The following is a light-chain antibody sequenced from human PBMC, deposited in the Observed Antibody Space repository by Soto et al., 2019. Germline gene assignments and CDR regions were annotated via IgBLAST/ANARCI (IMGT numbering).Light chain of an antibody. CDR1: QSLLYSSNNKNY. CDR3: QQYYYTPYS. Sequence: DIVMTQSPDSLPVSLGERATINCKSSQSLLYSSNNKNYLALYQQKPGQPPKLLIFWASTRESGVPDRFSGSGSGTDFTLSISRLQAEDVAFYYCQQYYYTPYSFGQGTKLEIK. CDR2: WAS. J-gene: IGKJ2*03. V-gene: IGKV4-1*01.